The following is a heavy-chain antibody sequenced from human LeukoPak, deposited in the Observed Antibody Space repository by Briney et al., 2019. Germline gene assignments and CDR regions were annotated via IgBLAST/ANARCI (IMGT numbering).Heavy chain of an antibody. Sequence: GGSLRLSCAASGSTFSDYYMSWIRQAPGKGLEWVSYISSSGSTIYYADSVKGRFTISRDNAKNSLYLQMNSLRAEDTAVYYCARSTNYDSSGYYHDYWGQGTLVTVSS. D-gene: IGHD3-22*01. J-gene: IGHJ4*02. CDR2: ISSSGSTI. CDR3: ARSTNYDSSGYYHDY. V-gene: IGHV3-11*04. CDR1: GSTFSDYY.